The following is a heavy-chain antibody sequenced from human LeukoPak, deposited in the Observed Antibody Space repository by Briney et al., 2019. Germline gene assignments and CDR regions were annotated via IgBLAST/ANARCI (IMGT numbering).Heavy chain of an antibody. CDR1: GFTFSSYA. V-gene: IGHV3-23*01. CDR3: AKQGFGC. J-gene: IGHJ4*02. CDR2: ISGSADNT. Sequence: GGSLRLSCAASGFTFSSYAMSWVRQAPGEGLERVSTISGSADNTNYAEAVKGRFTISRDNSKNTMYLQMNSLRAEDTAVYYCAKQGFGCWGQGTLVTVSS.